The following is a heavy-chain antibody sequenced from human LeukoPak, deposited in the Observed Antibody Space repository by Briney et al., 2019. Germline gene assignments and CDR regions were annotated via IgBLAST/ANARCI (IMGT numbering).Heavy chain of an antibody. J-gene: IGHJ5*02. D-gene: IGHD5-18*01. Sequence: SQTLSLTCAISGGIVSSNSAAWNWIRQSPSRGLEWLGRTYYRSKWYNDYAVSVKSRITINPDTSKNQFSLQLNSVTPEDTAVYYCASGGYSYGYANWFDPWGQGTLVTVSS. V-gene: IGHV6-1*01. CDR2: TYYRSKWYN. CDR3: ASGGYSYGYANWFDP. CDR1: GGIVSSNSAA.